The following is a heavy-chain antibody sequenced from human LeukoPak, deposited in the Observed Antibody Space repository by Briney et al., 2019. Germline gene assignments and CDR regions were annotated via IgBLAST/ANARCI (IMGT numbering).Heavy chain of an antibody. Sequence: GGSLRLSCAASGFTFSNYGMQWVRQAPGKGLEWVAVIWHDGSNKYYADSVKGRFTISRDNAKNSVSLQMNSLRAEDTALYYCARMYCSSTTCYTDAFDIWGQGTMVTVSS. V-gene: IGHV3-33*01. CDR1: GFTFSNYG. J-gene: IGHJ3*02. CDR2: IWHDGSNK. CDR3: ARMYCSSTTCYTDAFDI. D-gene: IGHD2-2*02.